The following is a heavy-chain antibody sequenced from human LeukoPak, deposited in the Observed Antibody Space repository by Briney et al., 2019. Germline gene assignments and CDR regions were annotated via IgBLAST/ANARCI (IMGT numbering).Heavy chain of an antibody. CDR2: ISWNSGSI. CDR3: AKEYYDILTGYFMD. V-gene: IGHV3-9*01. D-gene: IGHD3-9*01. J-gene: IGHJ4*02. CDR1: GFTFDDYA. Sequence: GGSLRLSCATSGFTFDDYAMHWVRQAPGKGLEWVSGISWNSGSIGYADSVKGRFTISRDNAKNSLYLQMNSLRAEDTALYYCAKEYYDILTGYFMDWGQGTLVTVSS.